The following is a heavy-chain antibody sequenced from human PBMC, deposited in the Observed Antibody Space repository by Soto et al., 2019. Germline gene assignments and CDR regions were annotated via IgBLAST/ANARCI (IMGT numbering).Heavy chain of an antibody. Sequence: SETLSLTCTVSGGSISSGGYYWSWIRQHPGKGLEWIGYIYYSGSTYYNPSLKSRVTISVDTSKNQFSLKLSSVTAADTAVYYCARDGGYNWNYRFLDYWGQGTLVTVSS. CDR3: ARDGGYNWNYRFLDY. D-gene: IGHD1-7*01. V-gene: IGHV4-31*03. J-gene: IGHJ4*02. CDR1: GGSISSGGYY. CDR2: IYYSGST.